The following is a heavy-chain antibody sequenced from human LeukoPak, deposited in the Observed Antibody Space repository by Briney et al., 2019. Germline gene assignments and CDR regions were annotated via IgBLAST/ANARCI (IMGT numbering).Heavy chain of an antibody. CDR3: ATDRGPSVAIGNNWIDP. V-gene: IGHV3-23*01. Sequence: GGSLRLSCAASGFTFSSYAMSWVRQPPGKGLEWVSAISGSGGSTYYPDSVKGRFTTSRDNSKKTPSLQMNSLRAEDRAVYYSATDRGPSVAIGNNWIDPWGQGTLVTVSS. CDR1: GFTFSSYA. J-gene: IGHJ5*02. CDR2: ISGSGGST.